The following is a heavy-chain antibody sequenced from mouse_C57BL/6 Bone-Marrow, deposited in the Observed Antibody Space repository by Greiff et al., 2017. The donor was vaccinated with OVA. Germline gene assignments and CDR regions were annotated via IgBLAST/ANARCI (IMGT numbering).Heavy chain of an antibody. CDR3: ARHEDNGYYVGYFDV. D-gene: IGHD2-3*01. Sequence: VKLMESGAELVKPGASVKLSCKASGYTFTEYTIHWVKQRSGQGLEWIGWFYPGSGSIKYNEKFKDKATLTADKSSSTVYMELSRLTSEDSAVYFCARHEDNGYYVGYFDVWGTGTTVTVSS. CDR2: FYPGSGSI. CDR1: GYTFTEYT. J-gene: IGHJ1*03. V-gene: IGHV1-62-2*01.